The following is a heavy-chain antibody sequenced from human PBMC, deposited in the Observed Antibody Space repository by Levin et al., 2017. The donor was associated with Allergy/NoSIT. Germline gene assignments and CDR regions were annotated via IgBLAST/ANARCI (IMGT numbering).Heavy chain of an antibody. J-gene: IGHJ2*01. V-gene: IGHV3-23*01. CDR2: ILGSGDST. CDR3: AKSMVTTWYFDR. D-gene: IGHD4-17*01. CDR1: GFTFSTYA. Sequence: GGSLRLSCAASGFTFSTYAMSWLRQAPGKGLEWVSAILGSGDSTYYADSVKGRFTVSRDNSKNTLYLQMNSLRVEDTAVYYCAKSMVTTWYFDRWGRGTLVTVSS.